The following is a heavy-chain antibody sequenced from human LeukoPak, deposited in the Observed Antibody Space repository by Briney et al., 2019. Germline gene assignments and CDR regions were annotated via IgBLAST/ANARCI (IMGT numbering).Heavy chain of an antibody. CDR2: ISGSGGST. J-gene: IGHJ4*02. V-gene: IGHV3-23*01. D-gene: IGHD3-16*01. CDR3: TKGIGGALSFED. CDR1: GFTFSSYA. Sequence: GGSLRLSCAASGFTFSSYAMSWVRQAPGKGLEWVSAISGSGGSTYYADSVKGRFTISRDNSKNTLYLQMNSLRVEDTAVYYCTKGIGGALSFEDWGQGTLVTVS.